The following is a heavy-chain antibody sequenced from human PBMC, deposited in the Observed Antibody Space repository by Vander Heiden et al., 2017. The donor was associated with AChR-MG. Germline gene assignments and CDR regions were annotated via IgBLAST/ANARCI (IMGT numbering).Heavy chain of an antibody. CDR1: GASFSGYY. CDR3: ARGGTVWNDY. CDR2: SNHSGSN. D-gene: IGHD1-1*01. V-gene: IGHV4-34*01. J-gene: IGHJ4*02. Sequence: QVQLQQCRAGLLSPSATLSLTCAVSGASFSGYYWSWIRQPQGKRLEWIGESNHSGSNNYNPSLKSRVTISVDTSKNQFYLKLSSVTAAETAVYYCARGGTVWNDYWGQGTLVTVSS.